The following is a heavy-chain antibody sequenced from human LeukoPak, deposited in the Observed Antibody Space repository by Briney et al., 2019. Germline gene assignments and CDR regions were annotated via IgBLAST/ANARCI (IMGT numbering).Heavy chain of an antibody. Sequence: GGSLRLSCAASGFTFSSYSMNWVRQAPGKGLEWVSSISSSSSYIYYADSVKGRFTISRDNAKNSLYLQMNSLRAEDKAVYYCARDRRGGTTVVTWGQGTLVTVSS. CDR3: ARDRRGGTTVVT. J-gene: IGHJ4*02. D-gene: IGHD4-23*01. CDR2: ISSSSSYI. CDR1: GFTFSSYS. V-gene: IGHV3-21*01.